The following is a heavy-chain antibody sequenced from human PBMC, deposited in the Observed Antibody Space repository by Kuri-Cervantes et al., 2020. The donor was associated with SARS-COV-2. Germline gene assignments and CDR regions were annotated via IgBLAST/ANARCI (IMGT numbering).Heavy chain of an antibody. J-gene: IGHJ3*02. V-gene: IGHV4-30-2*05. D-gene: IGHD5-18*01. CDR1: GGSISSGGYS. CDR3: ARDANTADPHAFDI. Sequence: LRLSCAVSGGSISSGGYSWSWIRQPPGKGLEWIGYIYHSGSTYYNPSLKSRVTISVDTSKNQFSLKLSSVTAADTAVYYCARDANTADPHAFDIWGQGTMVTVSS. CDR2: IYHSGST.